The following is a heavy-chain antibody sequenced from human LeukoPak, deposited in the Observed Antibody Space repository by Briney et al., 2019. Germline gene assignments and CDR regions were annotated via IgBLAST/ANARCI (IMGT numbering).Heavy chain of an antibody. V-gene: IGHV3-64*01. J-gene: IGHJ6*03. CDR3: ARGSGWFNHYYMDV. CDR2: ISYHGVST. Sequence: GGSLRLSCTASGFTFSSYAMYWVSQAPGEGLEYVSAISYHGVSTDHANSVKGRFTISRDNSKNTLYLQMGSLRTEDMAVYYCARGSGWFNHYYMDVWGKGTTVTVSS. D-gene: IGHD6-19*01. CDR1: GFTFSSYA.